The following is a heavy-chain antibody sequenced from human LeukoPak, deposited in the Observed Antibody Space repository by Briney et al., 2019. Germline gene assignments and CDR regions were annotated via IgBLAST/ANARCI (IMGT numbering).Heavy chain of an antibody. J-gene: IGHJ4*02. CDR3: AKGNWGSPFDS. V-gene: IGHV3-9*01. CDR1: GSTFGAYS. D-gene: IGHD7-27*01. Sequence: SGGSLRLSCAASGSTFGAYSMHWVRQVPGKDLEWVSGISWNSGTIDYVDSVRGRFTISRDNAKSSLYLQMNSLRADDTALYYCAKGNWGSPFDSWGQGTLVAVSS. CDR2: ISWNSGTI.